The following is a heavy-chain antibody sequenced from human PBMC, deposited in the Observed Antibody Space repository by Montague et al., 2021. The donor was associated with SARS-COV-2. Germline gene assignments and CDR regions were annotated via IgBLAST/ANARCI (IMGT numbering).Heavy chain of an antibody. CDR1: GGSISSYY. J-gene: IGHJ6*02. D-gene: IGHD6-13*01. CDR2: IYYSGST. CDR3: ARVGRQQLVRLSGMDV. V-gene: IGHV4-59*12. Sequence: SETLSLTCTVSGGSISSYYWSWIRQPPGKGLEWIGYIYYSGSTNXNPSLKSRVTISVDTSKNQFSLKLSSVTAADTAVYYCARVGRQQLVRLSGMDVWGQGTTVTGSS.